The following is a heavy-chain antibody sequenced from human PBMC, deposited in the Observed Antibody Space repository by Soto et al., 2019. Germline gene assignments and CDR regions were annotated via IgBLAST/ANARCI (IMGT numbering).Heavy chain of an antibody. V-gene: IGHV4-61*05. Sequence: PSETLSLTCTVSGGSISSGDYYWRWIRQPPGKGLEWMGYIYHSGGTNYNPSLKSRVTMSVDKSRNQFSLRLNSVTAADTALYYCARVSKDGSGYYYGAFDIRGQGTMVTVSS. CDR2: IYHSGGT. J-gene: IGHJ3*02. CDR1: GGSISSGDYY. D-gene: IGHD3-22*01. CDR3: ARVSKDGSGYYYGAFDI.